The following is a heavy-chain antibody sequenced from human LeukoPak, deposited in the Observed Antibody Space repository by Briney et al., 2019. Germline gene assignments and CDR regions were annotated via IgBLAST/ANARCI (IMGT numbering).Heavy chain of an antibody. CDR3: ARHRQGVGAIIDY. CDR1: GGSISSSSYY. V-gene: IGHV4-39*01. J-gene: IGHJ4*02. CDR2: IYYSGST. D-gene: IGHD1-26*01. Sequence: SETLSLTCTVSGGSISSSSYYWGWIRQPPGKGLEWIGSIYYSGSTYYNPSLKSRVTISVDTSKNQFSLKLSSVTAADTAVYYCARHRQGVGAIIDYWGQGTLVTVSS.